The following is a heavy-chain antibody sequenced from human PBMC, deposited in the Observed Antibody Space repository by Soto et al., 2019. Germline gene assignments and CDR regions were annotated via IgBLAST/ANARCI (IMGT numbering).Heavy chain of an antibody. CDR1: GDSIDISHYY. D-gene: IGHD3-10*01. Sequence: SETLSLTCTVSGDSIDISHYYWNWIRQHPEKGLEWIGYIHHSGSTYYNPSLKSRLAMSVDTSRNQFSLKVSSVTAADTAVYYCARGSMATLYFDYWGQGALVTVSS. CDR2: IHHSGST. V-gene: IGHV4-31*03. CDR3: ARGSMATLYFDY. J-gene: IGHJ4*02.